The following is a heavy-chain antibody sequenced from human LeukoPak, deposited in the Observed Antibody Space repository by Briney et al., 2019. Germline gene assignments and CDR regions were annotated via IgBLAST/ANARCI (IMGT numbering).Heavy chain of an antibody. Sequence: PGRSLRLSCAASGFTFSSYGMHWVRQAPGKGLEWVAVISYDGSNKYYADSVKGRFTISRDNSKNTLYLQMNSLRAEDTAVYYCAKDSGSYFGYWGQGTLVTVSS. D-gene: IGHD1-26*01. CDR1: GFTFSSYG. CDR3: AKDSGSYFGY. J-gene: IGHJ4*02. V-gene: IGHV3-30*18. CDR2: ISYDGSNK.